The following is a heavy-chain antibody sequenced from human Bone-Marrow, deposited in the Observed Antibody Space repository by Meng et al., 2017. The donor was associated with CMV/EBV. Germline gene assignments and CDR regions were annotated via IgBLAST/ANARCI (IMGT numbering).Heavy chain of an antibody. CDR3: ARGALEWN. CDR1: GYTFTSYD. J-gene: IGHJ4*02. Sequence: KVSCKASGYTFTSYDNNWVRQGTEQGLEWMGWINPNSGNTGYAQKFQGRVTMTRNTSISTAYMELSSLRSEDTAVYYCARGALEWNWGQGTLVTVSS. D-gene: IGHD3-3*01. V-gene: IGHV1-8*01. CDR2: INPNSGNT.